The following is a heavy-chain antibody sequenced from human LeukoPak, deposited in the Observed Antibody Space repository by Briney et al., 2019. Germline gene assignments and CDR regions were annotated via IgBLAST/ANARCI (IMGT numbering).Heavy chain of an antibody. V-gene: IGHV1-2*04. CDR3: ARAPLGYLTDPHFDY. CDR1: GYTFTGYY. Sequence: GASVKVSCKASGYTFTGYYMHWVRQAPGQGLEWMGWINPNSGGTNYAQKFQGWVTMTRDTSISTAYMELSRLRSDDTAVYYCARAPLGYLTDPHFDYWGQGTLVTVSS. D-gene: IGHD5-18*01. J-gene: IGHJ4*02. CDR2: INPNSGGT.